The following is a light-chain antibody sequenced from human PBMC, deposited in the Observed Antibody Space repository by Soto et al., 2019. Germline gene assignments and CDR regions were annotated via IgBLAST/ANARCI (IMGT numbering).Light chain of an antibody. CDR1: SSDIGGYYY. CDR2: QVT. V-gene: IGLV2-14*01. J-gene: IGLJ1*01. CDR3: TSYSSIDIFYL. Sequence: QSVLTQPASVSGSPGQSITISCTGTSSDIGGYYYVSWYQHHPGKAPKLLIYQVTNRPSRVSNRFSGSKSGNTASLTISGLQADDEADYYCTSYSSIDIFYLFGTRTKV.